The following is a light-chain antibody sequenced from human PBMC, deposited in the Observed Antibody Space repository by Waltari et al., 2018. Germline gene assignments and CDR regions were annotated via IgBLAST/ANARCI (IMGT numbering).Light chain of an antibody. CDR1: IIDIGRYNT. CDR3: SSYTGDNILL. J-gene: IGLJ3*02. CDR2: EVK. Sequence: QSALTQPASVSGSPGQSITISCTGTIIDIGRYNTVSWYQQYPGKAPQIIIYEVKKRPSGGSTRFSGSTSGNTASLTISALQADDEAYCYCSSYTGDNILLFGGGTKVTVL. V-gene: IGLV2-14*01.